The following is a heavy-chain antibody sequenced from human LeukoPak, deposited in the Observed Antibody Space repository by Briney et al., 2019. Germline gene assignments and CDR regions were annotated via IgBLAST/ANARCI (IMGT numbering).Heavy chain of an antibody. V-gene: IGHV4-59*01. CDR3: ARQSSSWFYWYFDL. J-gene: IGHJ2*01. D-gene: IGHD6-13*01. Sequence: SETLSLTCTVSGGSISSYYWSWIRQPPGKGLEWIGYIYYSGSTNYNPSLKSRVTISVDTSKNQFSLKLSSVTAADTAVYYWARQSSSWFYWYFDLWGRGTLVTVSS. CDR2: IYYSGST. CDR1: GGSISSYY.